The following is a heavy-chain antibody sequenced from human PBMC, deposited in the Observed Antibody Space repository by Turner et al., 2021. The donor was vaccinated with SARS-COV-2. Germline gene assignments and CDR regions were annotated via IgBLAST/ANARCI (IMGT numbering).Heavy chain of an antibody. J-gene: IGHJ3*02. V-gene: IGHV3-33*01. D-gene: IGHD3-22*01. CDR3: ARDHYYDSSGYTLDAFDI. Sequence: QVQLVESGGGVVKPGRSLRPSCAAPGFTFRGYGMHWVRQAPGKGLEGVAVIWDDGSNKYYADSVKGRFTISRDISKNTLYLQMNSLRAEDTAVYYCARDHYYDSSGYTLDAFDIWGQGTMVTISS. CDR2: IWDDGSNK. CDR1: GFTFRGYG.